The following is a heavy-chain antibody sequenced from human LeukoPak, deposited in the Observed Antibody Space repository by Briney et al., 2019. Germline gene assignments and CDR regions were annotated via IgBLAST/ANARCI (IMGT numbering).Heavy chain of an antibody. CDR2: IYHSGST. CDR3: ARGGYCSSTSCQLFDY. CDR1: GGSISSGGYY. V-gene: IGHV4-30-2*01. D-gene: IGHD2-2*01. Sequence: SQTLSLTCTVSGGSISSGGYYWSWIRQPPGKGLEWIGYIYHSGSTYYNPSLKRRVTISVDRSNNQFSLKLSSVTAADTAVYYCARGGYCSSTSCQLFDYWGQGTLVTVSS. J-gene: IGHJ4*02.